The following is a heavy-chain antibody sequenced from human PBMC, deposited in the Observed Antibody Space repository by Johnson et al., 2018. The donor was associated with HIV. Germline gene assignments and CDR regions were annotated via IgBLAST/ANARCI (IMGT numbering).Heavy chain of an antibody. V-gene: IGHV3-30-3*01. CDR2: ISYDGSNK. CDR1: GFTFSSYA. D-gene: IGHD6-13*01. Sequence: QMPLVESGGGVVQPGRSLRLSCAASGFTFSSYAMHWVRQAPGKGLEWVAVISYDGSNKYYADSVKGRFTISRDNSKNTLYLQMNSLRAEDTAVYYCAREIIAAADDIWGQGTMVTVSS. J-gene: IGHJ3*02. CDR3: AREIIAAADDI.